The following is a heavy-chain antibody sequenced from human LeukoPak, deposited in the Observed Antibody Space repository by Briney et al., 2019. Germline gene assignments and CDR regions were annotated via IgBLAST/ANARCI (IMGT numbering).Heavy chain of an antibody. D-gene: IGHD4-23*01. CDR2: ISYSGTT. Sequence: PSETLSLTCTVSGGSISSYYWSWIRQPPGKGLEWIGYISYSGTTNYNPSLKSRVTISIDTSKNQFSLKLSSVTAADMAVYYCATLSTVVTPFYFDYWGQGTLVTVSS. V-gene: IGHV4-59*08. CDR3: ATLSTVVTPFYFDY. CDR1: GGSISSYY. J-gene: IGHJ4*02.